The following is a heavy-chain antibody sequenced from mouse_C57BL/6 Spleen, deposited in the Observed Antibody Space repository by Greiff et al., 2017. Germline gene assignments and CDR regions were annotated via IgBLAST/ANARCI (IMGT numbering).Heavy chain of an antibody. CDR1: GYTFTSYW. Sequence: QVQLQQPGTELVKPGASVKLSCKASGYTFTSYWMHWVKQRPGQGLEWIGNINPNNGGTIYNQKFKGKATLTVDKSSSTAYMELRSLTSEDTAVYYCARGDWAWFAYWGQGTLVTVSA. CDR2: INPNNGGT. V-gene: IGHV1-53*01. J-gene: IGHJ3*01. D-gene: IGHD4-1*01. CDR3: ARGDWAWFAY.